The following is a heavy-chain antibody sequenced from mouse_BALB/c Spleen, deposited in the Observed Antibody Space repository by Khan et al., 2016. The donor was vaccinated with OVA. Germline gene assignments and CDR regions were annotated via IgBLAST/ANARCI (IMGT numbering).Heavy chain of an antibody. Sequence: VKLEESGPGLVAPSQSLSITCTVSGFSLTSYGVHWIRQPPGKGLEWLGVIWAGGSTNYNSALMSRLSISKDNSKSQVFLKMNSLQTDDTAMYFWARNRENDYFEYWGKGTTRKVSS. CDR3: ARNRENDYFEY. CDR2: IWAGGST. V-gene: IGHV2-9*02. J-gene: IGHJ2*01. CDR1: GFSLTSYG.